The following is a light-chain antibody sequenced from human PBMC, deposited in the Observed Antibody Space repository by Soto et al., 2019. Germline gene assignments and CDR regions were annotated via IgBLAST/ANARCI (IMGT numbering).Light chain of an antibody. CDR2: GAS. CDR1: QSVTSSY. Sequence: EIVLTHSPGTLSLSPGERATLSCRASQSVTSSYLAWYQRKPGQDPRLLIYGASNRATGIPDRFSGSGSGTDFSLTISRLEPEDFAVYYCQQYGDSLLTFGGGTRVEMK. V-gene: IGKV3-20*01. CDR3: QQYGDSLLT. J-gene: IGKJ4*01.